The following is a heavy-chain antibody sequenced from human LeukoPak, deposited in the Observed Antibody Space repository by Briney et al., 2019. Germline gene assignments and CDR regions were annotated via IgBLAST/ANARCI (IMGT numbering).Heavy chain of an antibody. CDR2: ISGSGGST. Sequence: PGGSLRLSCAASGFTFSSYAMSWVRQAPGKGLEWVSAISGSGGSTYYADSVKGRFTISRDNSKNTLYLQMNSLRAEDTAVYYCAKLGLTVRGRAPNWFDPWGQGTLVTVSS. CDR1: GFTFSSYA. V-gene: IGHV3-23*01. J-gene: IGHJ5*02. CDR3: AKLGLTVRGRAPNWFDP. D-gene: IGHD3-10*01.